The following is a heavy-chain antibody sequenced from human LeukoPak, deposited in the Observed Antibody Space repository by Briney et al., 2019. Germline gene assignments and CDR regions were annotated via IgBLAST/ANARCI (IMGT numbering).Heavy chain of an antibody. CDR1: GGTFSSYA. Sequence: GSSVKVSCKASGGTFSSYAISWVRQAPGQGLEWMGRIIPILGIANYAQKFQGRVTITADKSTSTAYMELSSPRSEDTAVYYCASRSSGWSYYYYGMDVWGQGTTVTVSS. CDR3: ASRSSGWSYYYYGMDV. J-gene: IGHJ6*02. V-gene: IGHV1-69*04. CDR2: IIPILGIA. D-gene: IGHD6-19*01.